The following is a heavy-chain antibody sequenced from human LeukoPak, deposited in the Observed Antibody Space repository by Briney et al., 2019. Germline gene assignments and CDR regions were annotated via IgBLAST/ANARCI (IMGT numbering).Heavy chain of an antibody. CDR2: INPNSGGT. V-gene: IGHV1-2*02. J-gene: IGHJ3*02. D-gene: IGHD4-17*01. Sequence: VASVKVSCKASGYTFTGYYMHWVRQAPGQGLEWMGWINPNSGGTNYAQKFQGRVTITRDTSASTAYMELSSLRSEDTAVYYCARGPRDTKDYGDSVGAFDIWGQGTMVTVSS. CDR3: ARGPRDTKDYGDSVGAFDI. CDR1: GYTFTGYY.